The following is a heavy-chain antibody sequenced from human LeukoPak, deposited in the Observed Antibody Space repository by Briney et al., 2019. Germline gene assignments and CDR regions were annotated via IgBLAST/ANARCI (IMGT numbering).Heavy chain of an antibody. CDR2: ISAYNGNT. D-gene: IGHD3-3*01. CDR1: GYTLTELS. J-gene: IGHJ4*02. V-gene: IGHV1-18*01. Sequence: ASVKVSYKVSGYTLTELSMHWVRQAPGQGLEWMGWISAYNGNTNYAQKVQGRVTMTTDTSTSTAYMELRSLRSDDTAVYYCARAFPYYDFWSGYSEWGYFDYWGQGTLVTVSS. CDR3: ARAFPYYDFWSGYSEWGYFDY.